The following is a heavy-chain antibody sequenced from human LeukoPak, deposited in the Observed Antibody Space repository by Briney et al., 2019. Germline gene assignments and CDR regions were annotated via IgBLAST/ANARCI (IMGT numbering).Heavy chain of an antibody. CDR3: AGVWGIAAAGKYYFDY. Sequence: GGSLRLSCAASGFTFSSYSMNWVRQAPGKGLEWVSSISSSSSYIYYADSVKGRFTISRDNAKNSLYLQMNSLRAEDTAVYYCAGVWGIAAAGKYYFDYWGQGTLVTVSS. D-gene: IGHD6-13*01. CDR2: ISSSSSYI. CDR1: GFTFSSYS. V-gene: IGHV3-21*01. J-gene: IGHJ4*02.